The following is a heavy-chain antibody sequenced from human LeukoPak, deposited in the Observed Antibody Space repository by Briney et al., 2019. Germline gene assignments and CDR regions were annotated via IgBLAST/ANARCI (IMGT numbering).Heavy chain of an antibody. V-gene: IGHV7-4-1*02. CDR1: GYTFTNYA. Sequence: GASVKVSCKATGYTFTNYAMNWVRQAPGQGLEWMGWINTNTGNPTYAQGFTGRFVFSLDTSVSTAYLQISSLKAEDTAVYYCARDPHHIVGATTFFDYWGQGTLVTVSS. D-gene: IGHD1-26*01. CDR2: INTNTGNP. CDR3: ARDPHHIVGATTFFDY. J-gene: IGHJ4*02.